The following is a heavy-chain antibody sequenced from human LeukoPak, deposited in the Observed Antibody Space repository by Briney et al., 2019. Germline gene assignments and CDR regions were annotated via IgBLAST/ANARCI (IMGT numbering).Heavy chain of an antibody. CDR3: ARMTTVTPYYFDY. CDR1: GGSFSGYY. Sequence: PSETLSLTCAVYGGSFSGYYWSWIRQPPGKGLEWIGEINHSGSTNYNPSLKSRVTISVDTSKNQFSLKPSSVTAADTAVYYCARMTTVTPYYFDYWGQGTLVTVSS. D-gene: IGHD4-4*01. V-gene: IGHV4-34*01. J-gene: IGHJ4*02. CDR2: INHSGST.